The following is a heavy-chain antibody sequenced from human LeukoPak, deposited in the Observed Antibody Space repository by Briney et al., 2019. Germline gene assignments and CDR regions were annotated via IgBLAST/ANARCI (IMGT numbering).Heavy chain of an antibody. V-gene: IGHV3-23*01. CDR3: AKGDSSGYFYSKAPDYFDY. Sequence: GGSLRLSCAGSGFTFSSYAMSWVRQAPGKGLEWVSAISGSGGSTYYADSVKGRFTISRDNSKNTLYLQMNSLRAEDTAVYYCAKGDSSGYFYSKAPDYFDYWGQGTLVTVSS. D-gene: IGHD3-22*01. CDR1: GFTFSSYA. J-gene: IGHJ4*02. CDR2: ISGSGGST.